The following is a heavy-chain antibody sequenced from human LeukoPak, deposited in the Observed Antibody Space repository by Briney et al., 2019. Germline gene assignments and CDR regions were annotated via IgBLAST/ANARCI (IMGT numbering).Heavy chain of an antibody. CDR1: GYTFTTYG. D-gene: IGHD3-10*01. CDR3: AIVLPYFGY. V-gene: IGHV1-18*01. CDR2: ITTYNGDA. J-gene: IGHJ4*02. Sequence: ASVKVSCKASGYTFTTYGLSWVRQAPGQGLEWMGWITTYNGDADYAQKLQGRVTMTADTSTSTAYMELRSLRSDDTAVYYCAIVLPYFGYWGQGTLLTVSS.